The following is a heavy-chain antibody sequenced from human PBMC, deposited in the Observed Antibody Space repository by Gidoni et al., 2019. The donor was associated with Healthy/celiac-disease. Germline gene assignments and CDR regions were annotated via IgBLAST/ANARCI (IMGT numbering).Heavy chain of an antibody. CDR2: ISYDGSNK. V-gene: IGHV3-30-3*01. CDR3: ARNGRGSGSYYNRYYYGMDV. D-gene: IGHD3-10*01. J-gene: IGHJ6*02. Sequence: QVQLVESGGGVVQPGRSLRLSCAASGFTFSSYAIHWVRQAPGKGLEWVAVISYDGSNKYYADSVKGRFTISRDNSKNTLYLQMNSLRAEDTAVYYCARNGRGSGSYYNRYYYGMDVWGQGTTVTVSS. CDR1: GFTFSSYA.